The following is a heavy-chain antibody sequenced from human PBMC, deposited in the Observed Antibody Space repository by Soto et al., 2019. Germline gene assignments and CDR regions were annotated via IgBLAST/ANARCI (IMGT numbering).Heavy chain of an antibody. CDR1: GFTFSSYA. V-gene: IGHV3-23*01. D-gene: IGHD6-19*01. J-gene: IGHJ4*02. CDR3: AKMGCYRIGWLDY. CDR2: ISGSGGST. Sequence: EVHLLESGGGLVQPGGSLRLSCAASGFTFSSYAMSWVRQAPGKGLEWVSTISGSGGSTYSADSVKGRFTISRDNSKNTLYLQMNSLRAEDTAVYYCAKMGCYRIGWLDYWGQGTLVTVSS.